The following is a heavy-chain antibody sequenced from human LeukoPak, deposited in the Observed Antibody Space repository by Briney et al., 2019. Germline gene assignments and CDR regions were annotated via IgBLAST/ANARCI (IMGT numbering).Heavy chain of an antibody. CDR2: IYYNSGST. CDR3: ARLDNRPGVWAFEI. V-gene: IGHV4-59*08. D-gene: IGHD3-10*01. CDR1: GGSFSGYY. Sequence: PSETLSLTCAVYGGSFSGYYWSWIRQPPGKGLEWIGYIYYNSGSTNYNPSLKSRVTISIDTSKNQFSLKLSSVTAADTAVYFCARLDNRPGVWAFEIWGQGTMVTVSS. J-gene: IGHJ3*02.